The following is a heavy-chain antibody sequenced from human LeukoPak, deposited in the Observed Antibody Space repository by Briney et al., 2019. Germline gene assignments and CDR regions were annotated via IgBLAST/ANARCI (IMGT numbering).Heavy chain of an antibody. D-gene: IGHD3-22*01. CDR3: ARGFTMIVVVPKRGAFDI. V-gene: IGHV3-66*02. Sequence: GGSLRLSCAAPGFTVSSNYMSWVRQAPGKGLEWVSVIYSGGSTYYADSVKGRFTISRDNSKNTLYLQMNSLRAEDTAVHYCARGFTMIVVVPKRGAFDIWGQGTMVTVSS. CDR2: IYSGGST. J-gene: IGHJ3*02. CDR1: GFTVSSNY.